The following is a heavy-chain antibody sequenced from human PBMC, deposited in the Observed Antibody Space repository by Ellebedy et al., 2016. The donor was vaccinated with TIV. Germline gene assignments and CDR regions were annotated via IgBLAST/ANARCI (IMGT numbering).Heavy chain of an antibody. CDR3: AKDRVSGNGVYDAFDI. V-gene: IGHV3-23*01. J-gene: IGHJ3*02. Sequence: GGSLRLXXAASGFTFSRYAMSWVRQAPGKGLEWVSAINSGSDGSTYYADSVKGRFTFSRDTSRNTLYLQMNSLRVEDTAVYYCAKDRVSGNGVYDAFDIWGQGTMVSVSS. CDR1: GFTFSRYA. CDR2: INSGSDGST. D-gene: IGHD2-8*01.